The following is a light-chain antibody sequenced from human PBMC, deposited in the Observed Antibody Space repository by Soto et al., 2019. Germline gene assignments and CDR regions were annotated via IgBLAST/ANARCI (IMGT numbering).Light chain of an antibody. CDR1: SSDIGGYKY. CDR3: SSYTGGSAYV. CDR2: DVS. J-gene: IGLJ1*01. Sequence: QSALTQPASVSGSPGQSITISCTGTSSDIGGYKYVSWYQQHPGKAPNLLIYDVSNRPSGVSDRFSGSKSGNTATLTISGLQGEDEAEYYCSSYTGGSAYVFGTGTKLTVL. V-gene: IGLV2-14*01.